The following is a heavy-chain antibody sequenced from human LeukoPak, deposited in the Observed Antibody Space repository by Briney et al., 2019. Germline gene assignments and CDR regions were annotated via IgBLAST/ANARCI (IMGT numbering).Heavy chain of an antibody. Sequence: GGSLRLSCVASGFTFTTHWMSWVRQAPGKGLEWVANIHQDGSDKYYVDSVKGRFTISRDNAKNSLYLQMNSLRAEDTAVYFCARDSSGYYYNSGAFDIWGQGTMVTVSS. CDR3: ARDSSGYYYNSGAFDI. J-gene: IGHJ3*02. D-gene: IGHD3-22*01. V-gene: IGHV3-7*01. CDR2: IHQDGSDK. CDR1: GFTFTTHW.